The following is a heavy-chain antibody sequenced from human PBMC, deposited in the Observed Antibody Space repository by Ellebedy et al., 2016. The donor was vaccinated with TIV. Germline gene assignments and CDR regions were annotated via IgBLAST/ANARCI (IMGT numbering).Heavy chain of an antibody. CDR1: GGSISSYY. V-gene: IGHV4-59*04. J-gene: IGHJ4*02. Sequence: SETLSLTXTVSGGSISSYYWSWIRQPPGKGLEWIGYIYYSGSTYYNPSLKSRVTISVDTSKNQFSLKLSSVTAADTAVYYCARLSPMIVVVIWGQGTLVTVSS. CDR2: IYYSGST. CDR3: ARLSPMIVVVI. D-gene: IGHD3-22*01.